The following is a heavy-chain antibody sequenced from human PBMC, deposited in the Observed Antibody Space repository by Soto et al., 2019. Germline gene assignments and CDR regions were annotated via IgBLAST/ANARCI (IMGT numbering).Heavy chain of an antibody. CDR3: ARTEKYTSQSSGWANRFDY. Sequence: EVQLLESGGDLIQPGGSLRLSCAASGFIFSNYAMTWVRQAPGKGPEWVSTFTSGGSTYYRDTVKGLFTISRDNSKNTLYLQMTCLRAEDTAVYYCARTEKYTSQSSGWANRFDYWGQGTRVTVSS. CDR2: FTSGGST. D-gene: IGHD6-19*01. V-gene: IGHV3-23*01. J-gene: IGHJ4*02. CDR1: GFIFSNYA.